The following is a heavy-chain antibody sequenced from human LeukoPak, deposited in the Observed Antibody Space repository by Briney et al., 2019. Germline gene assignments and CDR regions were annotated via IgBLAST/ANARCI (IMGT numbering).Heavy chain of an antibody. D-gene: IGHD3-16*02. CDR3: ARTYYDYVWGSYRYRFDY. V-gene: IGHV4-34*01. Sequence: SETLSLTCAVYGGSFSGYYWSWIRQPPGKGLEWIGEIDHSGSTNYNPSLKSRVTISVDTSKNQFSLKLSSMTAADTAVYYCARTYYDYVWGSYRYRFDYWGQGTLVTVSS. J-gene: IGHJ4*02. CDR2: IDHSGST. CDR1: GGSFSGYY.